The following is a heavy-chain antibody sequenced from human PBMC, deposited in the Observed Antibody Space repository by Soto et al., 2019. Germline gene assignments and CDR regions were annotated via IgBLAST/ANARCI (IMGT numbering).Heavy chain of an antibody. CDR2: VYYTGST. CDR1: GGSISVSY. V-gene: IGHV4-59*01. J-gene: IGHJ4*02. D-gene: IGHD2-8*02. Sequence: PSETLSLTCSVSGGSISVSYWSWIRHSPGKGLEWLGYVYYTGSTNYSPSLRSRVSISVDTSKNEFSLGLSSVTAADTAVYFCARSVAVPGAHIDYWGQGTQVTVSS. CDR3: ARSVAVPGAHIDY.